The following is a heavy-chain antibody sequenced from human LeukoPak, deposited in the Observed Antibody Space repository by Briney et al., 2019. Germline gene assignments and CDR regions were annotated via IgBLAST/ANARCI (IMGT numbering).Heavy chain of an antibody. D-gene: IGHD3-3*01. V-gene: IGHV3-66*02. Sequence: PGGSLRLSCAASGFTVGNTYMSWVRQAPGKGLEWVSVIHDGGTTYYAASVEGRFTIARDNSRNTLSLQMNSLTTEDTAVYYCARIGSPGVAYYGMDVWGQGITVTVSS. CDR3: ARIGSPGVAYYGMDV. J-gene: IGHJ6*02. CDR1: GFTVGNTY. CDR2: IHDGGTT.